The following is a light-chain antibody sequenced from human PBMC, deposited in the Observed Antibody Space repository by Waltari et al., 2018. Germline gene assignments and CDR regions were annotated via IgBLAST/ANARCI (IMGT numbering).Light chain of an antibody. CDR2: GAS. CDR3: QQYGSSPGT. CDR1: QSVSSSY. J-gene: IGKJ1*01. V-gene: IGKV3-20*01. Sequence: EIVLTQSPCTLSMSLWDRASLSCRASQSVSSSYLAWYQQKPGQAPRLLIYGASSRATGIPYRFSGSGSGTDFTLTISRLESEDVAVYYCQQYGSSPGTFGQGTKVEIK.